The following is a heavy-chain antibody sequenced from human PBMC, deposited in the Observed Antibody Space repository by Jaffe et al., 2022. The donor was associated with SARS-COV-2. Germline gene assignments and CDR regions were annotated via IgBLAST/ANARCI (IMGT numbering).Heavy chain of an antibody. D-gene: IGHD3-22*01. CDR2: ISAYNGNT. Sequence: QVQLVQSGAEVKKPGASVKVSCKASGYTFTSYGISWVRQAPGQGLEWMGWISAYNGNTNYAQKLQGRVTMTTDTSTSTAYMELRSLRSDDTAVYYCAREGYYYDSSGYYYSRYFDYWGQGTLVTVSS. J-gene: IGHJ4*02. CDR1: GYTFTSYG. V-gene: IGHV1-18*01. CDR3: AREGYYYDSSGYYYSRYFDY.